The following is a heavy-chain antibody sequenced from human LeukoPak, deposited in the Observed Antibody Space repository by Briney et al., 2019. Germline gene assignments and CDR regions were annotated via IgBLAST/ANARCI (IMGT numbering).Heavy chain of an antibody. CDR2: IKQDGSEK. D-gene: IGHD3-22*01. CDR1: GFTFSSYW. CDR3: ARGGRDYYDSRDAFDI. J-gene: IGHJ3*02. Sequence: GGSLRLSCAASGFTFSSYWMSWVRRAPGKGLEWVANIKQDGSEKYYVDSVKGRFTISRDNAKNSLYLQMNSLRAEDTAVYYCARGGRDYYDSRDAFDIWGQGTMVTVSS. V-gene: IGHV3-7*04.